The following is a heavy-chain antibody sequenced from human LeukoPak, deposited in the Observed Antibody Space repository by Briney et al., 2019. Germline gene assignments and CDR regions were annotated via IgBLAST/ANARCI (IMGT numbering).Heavy chain of an antibody. CDR2: ISSSSSII. CDR3: ARDDGGVSDY. J-gene: IGHJ4*02. CDR1: GFTFSDYA. V-gene: IGHV3-48*01. Sequence: PGGSLRLSCAASGFTFSDYAMHWVRQAPGKGLEWASYISSSSSIIYYADSVKGRFTISRDNAKNSLYLQMNSLRAEDTAVYYCARDDGGVSDYWGQGTLVTVSS.